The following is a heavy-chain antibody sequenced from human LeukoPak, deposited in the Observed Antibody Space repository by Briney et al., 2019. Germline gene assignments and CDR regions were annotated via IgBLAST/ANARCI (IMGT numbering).Heavy chain of an antibody. CDR2: IGGSGDKT. J-gene: IGHJ4*02. D-gene: IGHD6-19*01. Sequence: GGSLRLSCAASGFTFSTSNMNWVRQAPGKGLEWVSTIGGSGDKTFYADSVKGRFTISRDNSKNMVHLQMNSLTGEDTALYYYVRRGDASSGWGDHDFWGQGALVTVSS. CDR3: VRRGDASSGWGDHDF. V-gene: IGHV3-23*01. CDR1: GFTFSTSN.